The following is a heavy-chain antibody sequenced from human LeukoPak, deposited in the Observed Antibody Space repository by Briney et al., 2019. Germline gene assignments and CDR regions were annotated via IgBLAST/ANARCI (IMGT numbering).Heavy chain of an antibody. V-gene: IGHV1-69*13. J-gene: IGHJ6*03. D-gene: IGHD6-19*01. CDR1: GGTFSSYA. CDR2: IIPIFGTA. CDR3: ARNIAVAGPLLYYYYYMDV. Sequence: SVKVSCKASGGTFSSYAISWVRQAPGQGLEWMGGIIPIFGTANYAQKFQGRVTITADESTSTAYMELSSLRSEDTAVYYCARNIAVAGPLLYYYYYMDVWGKGTTVTVSS.